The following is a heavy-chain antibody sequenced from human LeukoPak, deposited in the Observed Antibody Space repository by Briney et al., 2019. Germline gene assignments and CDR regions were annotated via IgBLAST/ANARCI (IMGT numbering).Heavy chain of an antibody. CDR3: ARPRNYGGAFDI. Sequence: PSETLSLTCAVSGGSISRSNWWSWVRQPPGKGLEWIGEIYHSGSTNYNPSLKSRVTISIDTSKNQFTLKLSSVTAADTAVYYCARPRNYGGAFDIWGQGTMVTVSS. CDR2: IYHSGST. J-gene: IGHJ3*02. D-gene: IGHD4-17*01. V-gene: IGHV4-4*02. CDR1: GGSISRSNW.